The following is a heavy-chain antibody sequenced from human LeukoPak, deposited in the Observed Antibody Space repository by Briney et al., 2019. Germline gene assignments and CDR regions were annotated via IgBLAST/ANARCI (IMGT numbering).Heavy chain of an antibody. CDR3: ASYYGRPLIRDAFDI. CDR2: IIPIFGTA. J-gene: IGHJ3*02. D-gene: IGHD3-10*01. CDR1: GGTFSSYA. Sequence: ASVKVSCKASGGTFSSYAISWVRQAPGQGLEWIGRIIPIFGTANYAQKFQGRVTITTDESTSTAYMELSSLRSEDTAVYYCASYYGRPLIRDAFDIWGQGTMVTVSS. V-gene: IGHV1-69*05.